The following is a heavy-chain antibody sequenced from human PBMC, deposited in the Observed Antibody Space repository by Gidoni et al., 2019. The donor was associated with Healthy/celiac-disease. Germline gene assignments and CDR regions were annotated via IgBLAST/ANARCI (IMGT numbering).Heavy chain of an antibody. Sequence: QVQLVQSGAAVKHPGASVKVSCKASGYTFTGYYMHWVRQDPAQGLEWMGWINPMTRDTSISTAYMELSRLRSDDAAVYYCARGAEKGASLMDVWGKGTTVTVSS. CDR3: ARGAEKGASLMDV. CDR2: INP. J-gene: IGHJ6*03. CDR1: GYTFTGYY. V-gene: IGHV1-2*02.